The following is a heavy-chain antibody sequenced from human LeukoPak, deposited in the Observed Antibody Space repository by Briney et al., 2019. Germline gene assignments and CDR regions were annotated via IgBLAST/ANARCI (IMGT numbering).Heavy chain of an antibody. J-gene: IGHJ4*02. V-gene: IGHV3-7*01. Sequence: GGSLRLSCAASGFTFSSYWMSWVRQAPGKGLEGVANIKQDGSEKYYVDSVEGRFTMSRDNAKTSLYLQMNSLRAEDTAVYYCARVNYYGSGSYYNPQYYFDYWGQGTLVTVSS. D-gene: IGHD3-10*01. CDR2: IKQDGSEK. CDR1: GFTFSSYW. CDR3: ARVNYYGSGSYYNPQYYFDY.